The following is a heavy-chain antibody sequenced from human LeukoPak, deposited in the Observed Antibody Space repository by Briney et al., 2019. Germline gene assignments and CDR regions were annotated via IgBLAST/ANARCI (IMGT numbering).Heavy chain of an antibody. J-gene: IGHJ5*02. CDR1: GYTLTELS. V-gene: IGHV1-24*01. Sequence: ASVKVSCKVSGYTLTELSMHWVRQAPGKGLEWMGGFDPEDGETIYAQKFQGRVTMTEDTSTDTAYMELSSLRSEDTAVYYCARDVPAYYYGSGSYMSGWFDPWGQGTLVTVSS. CDR3: ARDVPAYYYGSGSYMSGWFDP. D-gene: IGHD3-10*01. CDR2: FDPEDGET.